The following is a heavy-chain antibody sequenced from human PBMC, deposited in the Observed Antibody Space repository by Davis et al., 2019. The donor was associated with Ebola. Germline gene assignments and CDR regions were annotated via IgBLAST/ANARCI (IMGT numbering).Heavy chain of an antibody. CDR2: IKEDGSEK. J-gene: IGHJ4*02. D-gene: IGHD1/OR15-1a*01. CDR3: AREMRGTADSH. V-gene: IGHV3-7*01. CDR1: GFSFSNCW. Sequence: GESLKISCAASGFSFSNCWMSWVRQAPGKGLEWVANIKEDGSEKYYVDSVKGRFTISRDNAKNSLYLQMNSLRVEETAMYYCAREMRGTADSHWGQGTLVTVSS.